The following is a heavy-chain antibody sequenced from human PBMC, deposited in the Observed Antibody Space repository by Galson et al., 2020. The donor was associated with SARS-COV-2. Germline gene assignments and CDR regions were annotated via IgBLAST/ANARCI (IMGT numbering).Heavy chain of an antibody. V-gene: IGHV3-53*01. CDR3: ARGDYYGSGIYWYFDL. Sequence: GSLRLSCAASGFTVSSNYMSWVRQAPGKGLEWVSVIYSGGSTFYADSVKGQFTISRDNSKNTLYLQMNSLRVEDTAVYYCARGDYYGSGIYWYFDLWGRGTLVTVSS. D-gene: IGHD3-10*01. CDR1: GFTVSSNY. CDR2: IYSGGST. J-gene: IGHJ2*01.